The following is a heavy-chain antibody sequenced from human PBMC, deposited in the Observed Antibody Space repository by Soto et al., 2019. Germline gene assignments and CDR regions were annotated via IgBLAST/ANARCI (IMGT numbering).Heavy chain of an antibody. CDR1: GGSISSGDYY. CDR3: ARATIVLVPAAMVSHWFDP. D-gene: IGHD2-2*01. V-gene: IGHV4-30-4*01. CDR2: IYYSGST. Sequence: LSLTCTVSGGSISSGDYYWSWIRQPPGKGLEWIGYIYYSGSTYYNPSLKSRVTISVDTSKNQFSLKLSSVTAADTAVYYCARATIVLVPAAMVSHWFDPWGQGTLVNVSS. J-gene: IGHJ5*02.